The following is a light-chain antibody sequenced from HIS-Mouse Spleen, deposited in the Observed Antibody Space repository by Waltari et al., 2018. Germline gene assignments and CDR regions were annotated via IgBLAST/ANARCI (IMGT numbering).Light chain of an antibody. CDR3: QQYYSTPFT. CDR1: PSVLYSSNNKNY. Sequence: DIVMTQSPDSLAVSLGERATINCQSSPSVLYSSNNKNYLAWYQQKPGQPPKLLIYWASTRESGVPDRFSGSGSGTDFTPTISSLQAEDVAVYYCQQYYSTPFTFGPGTKVDIK. V-gene: IGKV4-1*01. CDR2: WAS. J-gene: IGKJ3*01.